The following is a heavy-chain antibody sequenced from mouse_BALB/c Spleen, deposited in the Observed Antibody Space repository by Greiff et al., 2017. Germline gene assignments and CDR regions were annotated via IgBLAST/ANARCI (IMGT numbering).Heavy chain of an antibody. D-gene: IGHD2-4*01. V-gene: IGHV2-4-1*01. J-gene: IGHJ1*01. CDR2: IWSGGST. CDR1: GFSLTSYG. Sequence: QVQLQQSGPGLVQPSQSLSITCTVSGFSLTSYGVHWVRQSPGKGLEWLGVIWSGGSTDYNAAFISRLSISKDNSKSQVFFKMNSLQADDTAIYYCARNYDYDDWYFDVWGAGTTVTVSS. CDR3: ARNYDYDDWYFDV.